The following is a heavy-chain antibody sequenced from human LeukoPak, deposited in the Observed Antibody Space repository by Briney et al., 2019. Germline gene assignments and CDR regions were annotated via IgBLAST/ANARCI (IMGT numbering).Heavy chain of an antibody. CDR1: GFTFSSYG. D-gene: IGHD6-13*01. CDR2: IRYDGSNK. V-gene: IGHV3-30*02. J-gene: IGHJ4*02. Sequence: PGGSLRLSCAASGFTFSSYGMHWVRQAPGKGLEWVAFIRYDGSNKYYADSVKGRFTISRDNSKNTLYLQMNSLSAEDTAVYYCAKAGIAAAGTGDGYWGQGTLVTVSS. CDR3: AKAGIAAAGTGDGY.